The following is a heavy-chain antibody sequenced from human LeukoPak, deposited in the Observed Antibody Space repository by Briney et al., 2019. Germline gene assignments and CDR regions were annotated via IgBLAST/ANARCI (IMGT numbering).Heavy chain of an antibody. D-gene: IGHD3-10*01. J-gene: IGHJ6*02. V-gene: IGHV4-59*02. CDR3: ARNRYGSGSYPDPLYYYGMDV. Sequence: SETLSLTCSLSGVSVTSYFWSWIRQPPGKGLEWVGHVYYSGSTNYNPSLKSRGTILIDTSKNQFSLKLSSVTAADTAVYYCARNRYGSGSYPDPLYYYGMDVWGQGTLVTVSS. CDR1: GVSVTSYF. CDR2: VYYSGST.